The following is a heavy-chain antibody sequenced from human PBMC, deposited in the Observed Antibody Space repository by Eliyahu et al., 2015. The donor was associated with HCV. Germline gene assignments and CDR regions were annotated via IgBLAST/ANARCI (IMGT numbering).Heavy chain of an antibody. CDR3: AKDNYDTSGYPNSLDP. CDR1: GITFKTQA. Sequence: EMVLLEAGGGLVQPGGSLRLSCEASGITFKTQAMXWVRXAPGKGLEWVXVITDDGNSANYADSVKGRFTISRDNLKNTLYLQMTSLRAEDTAIYYCAKDNYDTSGYPNSLDPWGQGTLVTVSS. D-gene: IGHD3-22*01. CDR2: ITDDGNSA. J-gene: IGHJ5*02. V-gene: IGHV3-23*01.